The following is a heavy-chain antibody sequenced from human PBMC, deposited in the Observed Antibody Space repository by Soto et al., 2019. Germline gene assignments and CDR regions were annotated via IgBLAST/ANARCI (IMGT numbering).Heavy chain of an antibody. Sequence: QVQLVESGGGVVQPGRSLKLSCAASGFTFSNYGMHWVRQAPGKGLEWVAALGYDESNRYYTDSVKGRFTISRDTSKNTLYLQMNSLRAEDTAVYYCARDLSSSSLANWGQGTLVTVSS. CDR3: ARDLSSSSLAN. CDR2: LGYDESNR. D-gene: IGHD6-13*01. J-gene: IGHJ4*02. V-gene: IGHV3-33*01. CDR1: GFTFSNYG.